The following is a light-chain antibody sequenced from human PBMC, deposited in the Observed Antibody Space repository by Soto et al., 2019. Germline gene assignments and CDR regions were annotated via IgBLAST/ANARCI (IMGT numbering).Light chain of an antibody. V-gene: IGLV2-23*01. CDR3: CSYAGGIL. J-gene: IGLJ2*01. Sequence: QSALTQPASVSGSPGQSITISCTGTSSDVGSYNLVSWYQQHPGKAPKLMIYEGSKRPSGVSNRFSGSKSGNTASLTISGLQAEDEADYYCCSYAGGILFGGGTQLTVL. CDR1: SSDVGSYNL. CDR2: EGS.